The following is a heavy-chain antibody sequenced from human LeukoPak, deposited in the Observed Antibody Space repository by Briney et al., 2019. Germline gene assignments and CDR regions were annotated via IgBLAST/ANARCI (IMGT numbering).Heavy chain of an antibody. CDR1: RFTFSSYS. D-gene: IGHD3-22*01. V-gene: IGHV3-23*01. CDR2: ISGSGGST. J-gene: IGHJ3*02. CDR3: ASPGHYYDSSGSLDAFDI. Sequence: GGSLRLSCAASRFTFSSYSMNWVRQAPGKGLEWVSAISGSGGSTYYADSVKGRFTISRDNSKNTLYLQMNSLRAEDTAVYYCASPGHYYDSSGSLDAFDIWGQGTMVTVSS.